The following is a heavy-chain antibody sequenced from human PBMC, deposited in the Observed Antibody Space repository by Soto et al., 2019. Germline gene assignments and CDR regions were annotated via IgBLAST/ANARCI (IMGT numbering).Heavy chain of an antibody. D-gene: IGHD2-15*01. J-gene: IGHJ6*02. CDR1: RGSISRYC. Sequence: SETLSLRWSLSRGSISRYCWSWIRHPPGTGLEXIGFIYYSWSTHYNPSFKGRVTISVDTLKDQFSLKLNSVNAADTAVYYCASGDNMMVVPVWGRGTTVTVSS. CDR3: ASGDNMMVVPV. CDR2: IYYSWST. V-gene: IGHV4-59*01.